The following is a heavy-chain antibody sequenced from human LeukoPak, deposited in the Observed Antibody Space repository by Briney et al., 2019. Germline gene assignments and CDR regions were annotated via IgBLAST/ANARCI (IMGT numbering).Heavy chain of an antibody. D-gene: IGHD4-17*01. Sequence: SETLSLTCAVYGGPFSGYYWSWIRQPPGKGLEWLGEINHSRSTNYNPSPKSRATITLDTSKNQFSLTLSSVTAADTAVYYWARGYGDGYPSHSDYWGQGTLVTVSS. CDR2: INHSRST. CDR3: ARGYGDGYPSHSDY. CDR1: GGPFSGYY. V-gene: IGHV4-34*01. J-gene: IGHJ4*02.